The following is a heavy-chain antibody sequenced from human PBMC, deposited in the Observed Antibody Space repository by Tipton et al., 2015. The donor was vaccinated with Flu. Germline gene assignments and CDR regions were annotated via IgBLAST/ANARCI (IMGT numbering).Heavy chain of an antibody. CDR3: ARAWRSDHRIDH. D-gene: IGHD1-1*01. CDR2: ISNSGTT. Sequence: TLSLTCTVSGITASGYHWTWIRQHPGKGLEGIGYISNSGTTYYNPSLKGRVTMSVDTSKNQISLMLTSVTPADTAVYFCARAWRSDHRIDHWGQGTLVTVSS. CDR1: GITASGYH. V-gene: IGHV4-31*03. J-gene: IGHJ4*02.